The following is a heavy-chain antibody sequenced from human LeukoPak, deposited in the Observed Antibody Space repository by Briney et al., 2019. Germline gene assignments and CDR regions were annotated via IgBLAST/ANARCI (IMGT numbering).Heavy chain of an antibody. CDR3: ASAGVVAGASGPIEYFQH. D-gene: IGHD2-15*01. CDR2: FHYSGNT. Sequence: PSQTLSLTCTVSGGSISSGDYYWGWIRQPPGKGLEWIGNFHYSGNTYYNPSLKSRVTISVDTSKNQFSLKLNSVTAADAAVYYCASAGVVAGASGPIEYFQHWGQGTLVTVSS. V-gene: IGHV4-30-4*08. CDR1: GGSISSGDYY. J-gene: IGHJ1*01.